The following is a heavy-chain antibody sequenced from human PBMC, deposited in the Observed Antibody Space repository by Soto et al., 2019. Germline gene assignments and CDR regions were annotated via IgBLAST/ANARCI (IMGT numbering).Heavy chain of an antibody. CDR1: GCTFSDYY. J-gene: IGHJ5*02. Sequence: GGSLRLSCAASGCTFSDYYISWIRQAPGKGLEWVSYISSSGSTIYYADSVKGRFTISRDNAKNSLYLQMNSLRAEDTAVYYCASYTVENWFGPWGQGTLVTVSS. D-gene: IGHD4-17*01. CDR2: ISSSGSTI. CDR3: ASYTVENWFGP. V-gene: IGHV3-11*01.